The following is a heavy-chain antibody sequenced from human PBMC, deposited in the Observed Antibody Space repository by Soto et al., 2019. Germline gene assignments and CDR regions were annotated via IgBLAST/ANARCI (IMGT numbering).Heavy chain of an antibody. CDR1: GGTFSRYS. CDR2: IIPIFGIP. V-gene: IGHV1-69*02. D-gene: IGHD3-9*01. Sequence: SVKVSCKASGGTFSRYSITWVRQAPGHGLEWIGRIIPIFGIPSYAQKFQGRVTITADESTSTAYMELRTLRSEDTSIYYCARSETDYSRFDFWGQGTLVTVSS. CDR3: ARSETDYSRFDF. J-gene: IGHJ4*02.